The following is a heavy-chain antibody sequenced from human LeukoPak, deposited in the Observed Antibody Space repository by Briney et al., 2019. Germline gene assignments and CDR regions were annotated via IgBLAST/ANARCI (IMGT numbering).Heavy chain of an antibody. CDR3: ARESPLYCGGDCVIY. CDR2: ITGSSSTI. D-gene: IGHD2-21*02. CDR1: GFTFSRYM. V-gene: IGHV3-48*02. J-gene: IGHJ4*02. Sequence: PGGSLRLSCAASGFTFSRYMMNWVRQAPGKGLEWVSHITGSSSTIYYADSVKGRFTISRDNAKNSLYLEMNSLRDEDTAVYYCARESPLYCGGDCVIYWGQGTLVTVSS.